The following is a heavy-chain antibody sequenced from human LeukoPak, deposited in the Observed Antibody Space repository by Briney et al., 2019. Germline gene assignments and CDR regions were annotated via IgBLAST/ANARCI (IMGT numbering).Heavy chain of an antibody. CDR2: ISSSSSYI. J-gene: IGHJ4*02. D-gene: IGHD3-3*01. CDR3: ARISSVDFWSPFDY. Sequence: PGGSLRLSCAASGFTFSDYYMNWIRQAPGKGLEWVSYISSSSSYINYADSVKGRFTISRDNAKSSLYLQMNPLRAEDTAVYYCARISSVDFWSPFDYWGQGTLVTVSS. CDR1: GFTFSDYY. V-gene: IGHV3-11*03.